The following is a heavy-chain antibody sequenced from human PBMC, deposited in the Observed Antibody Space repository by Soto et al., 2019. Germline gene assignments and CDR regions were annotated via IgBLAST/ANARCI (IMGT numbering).Heavy chain of an antibody. J-gene: IGHJ4*02. CDR2: IYYSGST. Sequence: TLSLTCTVSGGSISSGDYDWSWIRQPPGKGLEWIGYIYYSGSTYYNPSLKSRVTISVDTSKNQFYLKLSSVTAADTAVYYWARVVAARPLYFDYWGQGTLVTVSS. V-gene: IGHV4-30-4*01. CDR1: GGSISSGDYD. CDR3: ARVVAARPLYFDY. D-gene: IGHD6-6*01.